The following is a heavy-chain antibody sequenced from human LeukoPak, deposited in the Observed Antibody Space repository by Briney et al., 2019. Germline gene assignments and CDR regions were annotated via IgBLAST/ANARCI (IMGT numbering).Heavy chain of an antibody. V-gene: IGHV4-34*01. CDR2: INHSGST. Sequence: PSETPSLTXAVYGGSFSGYYWSWIRQPPGKGLEWIGEINHSGSTNYNPSLKSRVTISVDTSKNQFSLKLSSVTAADTAVYYCARVGFWSGYRIDYWGQGTLVTVSS. J-gene: IGHJ4*02. CDR1: GGSFSGYY. CDR3: ARVGFWSGYRIDY. D-gene: IGHD3-3*01.